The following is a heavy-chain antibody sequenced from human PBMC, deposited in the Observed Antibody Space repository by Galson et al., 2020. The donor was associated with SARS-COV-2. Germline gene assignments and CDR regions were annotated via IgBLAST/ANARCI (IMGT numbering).Heavy chain of an antibody. CDR3: ARELKEAATDY. CDR2: KWYDGRNK. CDR1: GFTFSNYA. Sequence: GGSLRLFCAASGFTFSNYAMHWVRQAPGKGLEWVAVKWYDGRNKYYADSVNGRFTISRDNSKNTLYLQMNSLKVEDTAVYYCARELKEAATDYWGQGTLVTVSS. V-gene: IGHV3-33*01. J-gene: IGHJ4*02. D-gene: IGHD6-13*01.